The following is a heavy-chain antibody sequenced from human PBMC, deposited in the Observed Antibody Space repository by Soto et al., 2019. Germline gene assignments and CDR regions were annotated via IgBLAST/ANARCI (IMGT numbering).Heavy chain of an antibody. CDR1: RYTFTGYY. CDR3: ARAERLGGYFEY. J-gene: IGHJ4*02. CDR2: INPNSGGT. V-gene: IGHV1-2*02. Sequence: GASVKVSCKASRYTFTGYYMHWLRQAPGQGLEWMGWINPNSGGTNYAQKFQGRVTMTRDTSISTAYMELSRLRSDDTAVYYCARAERLGGYFEYWGQGTLVTVSS.